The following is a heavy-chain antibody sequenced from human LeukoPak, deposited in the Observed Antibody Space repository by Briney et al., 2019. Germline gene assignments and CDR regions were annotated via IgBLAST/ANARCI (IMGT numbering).Heavy chain of an antibody. Sequence: GGSLRLSCVATGFTFKSASMSWVRQAPGKGLEWVAFIGHFAGDIFYADSVKGRFNISRDDAKDSVYLQMNSLRVDDTAVYFCARDPYTGSMFDYWGHGTLVTVSS. CDR1: GFTFKSAS. V-gene: IGHV3-21*01. D-gene: IGHD1-1*01. J-gene: IGHJ4*01. CDR2: IGHFAGDI. CDR3: ARDPYTGSMFDY.